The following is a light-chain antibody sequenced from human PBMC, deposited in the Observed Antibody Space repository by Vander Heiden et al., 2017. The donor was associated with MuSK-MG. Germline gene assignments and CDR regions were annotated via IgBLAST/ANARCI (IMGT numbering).Light chain of an antibody. CDR3: QQYYSTPPWT. CDR2: GAS. Sequence: IVLTQSPDSLAMSLGERATINCKSSQSVLYSSNNKNYLAWYQQKPGQPPKLLIYGASTRESGVPDRFSGSGSGTDFTLTISSLQAEDVAVYYCQQYYSTPPWTFGQGTKVEIK. CDR1: QSVLYSSNNKNY. J-gene: IGKJ1*01. V-gene: IGKV4-1*01.